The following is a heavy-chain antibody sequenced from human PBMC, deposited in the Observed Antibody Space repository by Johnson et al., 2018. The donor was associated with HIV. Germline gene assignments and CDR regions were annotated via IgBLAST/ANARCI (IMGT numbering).Heavy chain of an antibody. CDR2: INWNGGST. V-gene: IGHV3-20*04. Sequence: VQLVESGGGLVKPGGSLRLSCAASGFTFDDYGMSWVRQAPGKGLEWVSGINWNGGSTGYADSVKGRFTISRDNAKNSLYLQMNSLKTEDTAVYYCTRGPRNPGLDAFHIWGQGTMVTVSS. CDR3: TRGPRNPGLDAFHI. CDR1: GFTFDDYG. D-gene: IGHD1-14*01. J-gene: IGHJ3*02.